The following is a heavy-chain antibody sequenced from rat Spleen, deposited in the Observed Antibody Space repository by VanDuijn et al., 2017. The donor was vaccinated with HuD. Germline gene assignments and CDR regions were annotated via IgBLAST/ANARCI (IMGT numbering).Heavy chain of an antibody. D-gene: IGHD1-1*01. J-gene: IGHJ2*01. Sequence: EVQLVESGGGLVQPGRSLKLSCAASGFTFSDYAMAWVRQAPKKGLEWVATIIYDGSSTYYRDSVKGRFTISRDNAKSTLYLQMDSLRSEDTATYYCARHTYYYSGDGFDYWGQGVMVTVSS. CDR1: GFTFSDYA. CDR2: IIYDGSST. CDR3: ARHTYYYSGDGFDY. V-gene: IGHV5-17*01.